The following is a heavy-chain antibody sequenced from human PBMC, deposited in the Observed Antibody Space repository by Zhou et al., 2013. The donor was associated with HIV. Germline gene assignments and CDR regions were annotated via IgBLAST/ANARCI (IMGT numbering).Heavy chain of an antibody. Sequence: QVQLVQSGAEVKKPGSSVKVSCKASGGTFSSYAISWVRQAPGQGLEWMGRIIPILGIANYAQKFQGRVTITADKSTSTAYMELSSLRSEDTAVYYCAETGRIWFRPGFPAFDYWGQGTLVTVSS. CDR3: AETGRIWFRPGFPAFDY. V-gene: IGHV1-69*04. D-gene: IGHD3-10*01. CDR1: GGTFSSYA. J-gene: IGHJ4*02. CDR2: IIPILGIA.